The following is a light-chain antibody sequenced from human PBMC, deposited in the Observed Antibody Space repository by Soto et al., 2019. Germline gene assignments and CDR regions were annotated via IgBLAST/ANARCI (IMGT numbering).Light chain of an antibody. CDR1: SSDVGGYNY. CDR3: CSYTTSNTRQIV. Sequence: QSVLTQPASVSGSPGQSITISCTGTSSDVGGYNYVSWYQQHPGKAPKFMIYDVSNRPSGVSNLFSGSKSGNTASLTISGLQAGDEADYYCCSYTTSNTRQIVFGTGTKVTVL. V-gene: IGLV2-14*01. CDR2: DVS. J-gene: IGLJ1*01.